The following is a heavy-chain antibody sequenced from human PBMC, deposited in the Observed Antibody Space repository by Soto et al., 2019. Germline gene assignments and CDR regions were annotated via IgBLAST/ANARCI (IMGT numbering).Heavy chain of an antibody. CDR1: GYTITGYY. J-gene: IGHJ6*02. Sequence: GAAVKPCCKASGYTITGYYMHWVRQAPGQVLEWMGWINPNSGGTNYAQKFQGRVTMTRDTSISTAYMELSRLRSDDTAVYYCVSVVSAMANYYHYLMDFRGQRTTVTVSS. D-gene: IGHD2-8*01. V-gene: IGHV1-2*02. CDR2: INPNSGGT. CDR3: VSVVSAMANYYHYLMDF.